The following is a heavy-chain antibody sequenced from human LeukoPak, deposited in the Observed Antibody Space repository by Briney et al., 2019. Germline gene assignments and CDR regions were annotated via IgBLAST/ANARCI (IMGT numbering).Heavy chain of an antibody. CDR1: GGSISPYY. CDR3: ARAGSYRLTTTL. Sequence: SETLSLTCTVSGGSISPYYWIWIRQPPGKGLEWIGYISYSGSTSFNPSLKSRVTITIHTSTNQLSLALSSVTAADTAVYYCARAGSYRLTTTLWGQGTLVAVSS. J-gene: IGHJ4*02. CDR2: ISYSGST. V-gene: IGHV4-59*01. D-gene: IGHD4-17*01.